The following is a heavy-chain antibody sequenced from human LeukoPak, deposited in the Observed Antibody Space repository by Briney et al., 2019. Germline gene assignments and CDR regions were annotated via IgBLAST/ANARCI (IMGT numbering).Heavy chain of an antibody. Sequence: GGSLRLSCAASGFTFSSYSMNWVRQPAGKGREWVSYISSSSSTVYYADSVKGRFTISRDNTKNTLYLKMNSLRDEDTAVYYCERDCTYCGGDCYYDYWGQGTLVTVSS. D-gene: IGHD2-21*01. J-gene: IGHJ4*02. CDR3: ERDCTYCGGDCYYDY. CDR2: ISSSSSTV. CDR1: GFTFSSYS. V-gene: IGHV3-48*02.